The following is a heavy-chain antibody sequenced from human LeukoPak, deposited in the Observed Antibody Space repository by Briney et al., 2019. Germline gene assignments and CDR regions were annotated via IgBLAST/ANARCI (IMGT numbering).Heavy chain of an antibody. J-gene: IGHJ4*02. D-gene: IGHD5-12*01. V-gene: IGHV5-51*01. Sequence: GESLKISCKGSGYSFTSYWIGWVRQMPGKGLEWMGIIYPGDSDTRYSPSFQGQVTISADKSISTAYLQWSSLKASGTAMYYCARRHPRRIVATELPFDYWGQGTLVTVSS. CDR2: IYPGDSDT. CDR3: ARRHPRRIVATELPFDY. CDR1: GYSFTSYW.